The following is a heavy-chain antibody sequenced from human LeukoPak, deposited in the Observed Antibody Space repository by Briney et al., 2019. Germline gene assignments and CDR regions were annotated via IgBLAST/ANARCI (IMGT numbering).Heavy chain of an antibody. J-gene: IGHJ4*02. Sequence: GGSLRLSCAASGFTFSSYGMHWVRQAPGKGLEWVAVISYDGSNKYYADSVKGRFTISRDNSKNTLYLQMNSLRAEDTAVYYCAKGGKYSSGYENDYWGQGTLVTVSS. D-gene: IGHD3-22*01. CDR3: AKGGKYSSGYENDY. CDR2: ISYDGSNK. V-gene: IGHV3-30*18. CDR1: GFTFSSYG.